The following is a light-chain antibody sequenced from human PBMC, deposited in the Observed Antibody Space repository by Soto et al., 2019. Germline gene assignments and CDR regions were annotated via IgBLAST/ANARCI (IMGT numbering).Light chain of an antibody. Sequence: QSVLTQPPYASGSPGQSVTISCTGTSNDVGDYNYVSWYQQHPGKAPKLRIYEVSKRPSGVPGRFSRSKSGNTASLPVSGLKDEDVADYYCSSYAGSSTLSVFGTGTKVTVL. CDR2: EVS. J-gene: IGLJ1*01. CDR3: SSYAGSSTLSV. V-gene: IGLV2-8*01. CDR1: SNDVGDYNY.